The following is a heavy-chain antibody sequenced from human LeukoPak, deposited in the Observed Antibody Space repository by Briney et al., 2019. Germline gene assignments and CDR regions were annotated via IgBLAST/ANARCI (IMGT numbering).Heavy chain of an antibody. Sequence: SETLSLTCTVSGGSISSYYWSWIRQPPGKGLEWIGYIYYSGSTNYNPSLKSRVTISVDTSKNQFSLKQSSVTAADTAVYYCARGGGYYPFDYWGQGTLVTVSS. D-gene: IGHD3-22*01. CDR2: IYYSGST. CDR1: GGSISSYY. CDR3: ARGGGYYPFDY. V-gene: IGHV4-59*01. J-gene: IGHJ4*02.